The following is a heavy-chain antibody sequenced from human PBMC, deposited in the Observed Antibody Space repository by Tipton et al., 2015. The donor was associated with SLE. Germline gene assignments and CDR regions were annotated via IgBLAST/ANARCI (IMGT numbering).Heavy chain of an antibody. D-gene: IGHD6-19*01. CDR2: IYSGGST. CDR3: ARDRGSGWFDFDY. J-gene: IGHJ4*02. V-gene: IGHV3-53*04. Sequence: GLVKPSETLSLTCAVYGGSFSGYYWSWIRQPPGKGLEWISVIYSGGSTYYADSVKGRFTISRDNSKNTLYLQMNSLRAEDAAVYYCARDRGSGWFDFDYWGQGTLVTVSS. CDR1: GGSFSGYY.